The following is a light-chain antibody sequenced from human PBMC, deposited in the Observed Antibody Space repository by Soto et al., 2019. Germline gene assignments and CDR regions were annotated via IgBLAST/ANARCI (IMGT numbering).Light chain of an antibody. CDR3: QQYNIYPLT. V-gene: IGKV1-5*01. J-gene: IGKJ4*01. CDR1: QSLNKW. Sequence: DIQMTQSPSTLSASIGDRVTITCRASQSLNKWLAWYQQRPGKAPKLLIYDVSILETGVPSRFSGSGSGTEFTLTINSLQTDDFATYYCQQYNIYPLTFGGGTTVEL. CDR2: DVS.